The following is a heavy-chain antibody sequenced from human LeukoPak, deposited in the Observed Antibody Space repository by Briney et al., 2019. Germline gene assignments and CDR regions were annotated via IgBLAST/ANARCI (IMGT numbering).Heavy chain of an antibody. D-gene: IGHD6-19*01. Sequence: PGGSLRLSCAATGFTFNTHAMTWVRQAPGKGLEWVSAISITGDTSYADSVKGRFTISRDNAKNTLYLQMNSLRAEDTAVYYCARDHSFAVAGTWGQGTLVTVSS. CDR2: ISITGDT. V-gene: IGHV3-23*01. CDR3: ARDHSFAVAGT. J-gene: IGHJ4*02. CDR1: GFTFNTHA.